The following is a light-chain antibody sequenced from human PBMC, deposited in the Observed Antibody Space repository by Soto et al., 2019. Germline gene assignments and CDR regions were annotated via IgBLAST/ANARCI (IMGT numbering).Light chain of an antibody. CDR3: QTWGTGLWV. Sequence: QSVLTQSPSASASLGASVKLTCTLSSGHSNYAIAWHQQQPEKGPRYLMKVNSDGSLHKGDGIPDRFSGSSSGADRYLTISSLQSDDEANYYCQTWGTGLWVCGGGTKLTVL. CDR2: VNSDGSL. J-gene: IGLJ3*02. V-gene: IGLV4-69*01. CDR1: SGHSNYA.